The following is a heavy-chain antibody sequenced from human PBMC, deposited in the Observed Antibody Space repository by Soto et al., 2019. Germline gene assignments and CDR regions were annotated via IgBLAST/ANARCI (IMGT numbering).Heavy chain of an antibody. J-gene: IGHJ4*02. V-gene: IGHV3-48*01. Sequence: EVQLVESGGGLVQPGGSLRLSCAASGFTFSRYSMNWVRQAPGKGLEWVSNISSSSSIIFYADSVKGRFTISRDNAKNFLYLQMNSMRAEDTAVYYCAGDWFDSCGWPSPCDHWGEGTLVTVSS. CDR2: ISSSSSII. CDR3: AGDWFDSCGWPSPCDH. CDR1: GFTFSRYS. D-gene: IGHD6-19*01.